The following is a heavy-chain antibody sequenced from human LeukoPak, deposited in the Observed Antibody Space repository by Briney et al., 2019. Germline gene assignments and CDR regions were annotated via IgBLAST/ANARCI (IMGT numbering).Heavy chain of an antibody. CDR1: GGSISSYY. Sequence: SETLSLTCTVSGGSISSYYWSWIRQPPGKGLEWIGYIYYSGSTNYNPSLKSRVTISVDTSKNQFSLKLSSVTAADTAVYYCARETVGATDYWGQGTLVTVPS. CDR2: IYYSGST. V-gene: IGHV4-59*01. D-gene: IGHD1-26*01. CDR3: ARETVGATDY. J-gene: IGHJ4*02.